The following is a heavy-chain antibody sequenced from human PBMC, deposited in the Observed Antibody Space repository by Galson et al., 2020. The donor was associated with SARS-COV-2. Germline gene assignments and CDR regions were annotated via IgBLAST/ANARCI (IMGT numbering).Heavy chain of an antibody. Sequence: SETLSLTCAVYGGSFSGYYWSWIRQPPGKGLEWIGEINHSGSTNYNPSLKSRVTISVDTSKNQFSLKLSSVTAADTAVYYCARAPIAVAGLDLARYYYYGMDVWGQGTTVTVSS. J-gene: IGHJ6*02. D-gene: IGHD6-19*01. CDR1: GGSFSGYY. V-gene: IGHV4-34*01. CDR2: INHSGST. CDR3: ARAPIAVAGLDLARYYYYGMDV.